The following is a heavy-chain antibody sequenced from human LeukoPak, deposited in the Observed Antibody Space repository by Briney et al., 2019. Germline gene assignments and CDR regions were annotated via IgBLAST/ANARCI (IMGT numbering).Heavy chain of an antibody. D-gene: IGHD6-13*01. CDR3: ARDMSAAGTISYFYGLDV. Sequence: ASVKVSCKASGYTFTSYGISWVRQAPGQGLEWLGWISAYNRNTNYAQKLQGRVTMTTDTSTSTAYMELRSLRSDDTAVYYCARDMSAAGTISYFYGLDVWGQGTTVTVSS. CDR2: ISAYNRNT. V-gene: IGHV1-18*01. J-gene: IGHJ6*02. CDR1: GYTFTSYG.